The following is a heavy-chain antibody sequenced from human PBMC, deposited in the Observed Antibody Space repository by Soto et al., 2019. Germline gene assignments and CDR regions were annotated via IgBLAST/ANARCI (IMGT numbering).Heavy chain of an antibody. V-gene: IGHV1-8*01. CDR1: GYTFTSYD. CDR2: MNPNNGNT. D-gene: IGHD4-17*01. J-gene: IGHJ4*02. CDR3: TTGGPYSDLAGFEY. Sequence: VASVKVSCKASGYTFTSYDSNWVRQATGQEFEWMGWMNPNNGNTGYAQKFQGRVTMTRNTSISTAFMELSSLKSDDTAVYYCTTGGPYSDLAGFEYWGQGTQVTVSS.